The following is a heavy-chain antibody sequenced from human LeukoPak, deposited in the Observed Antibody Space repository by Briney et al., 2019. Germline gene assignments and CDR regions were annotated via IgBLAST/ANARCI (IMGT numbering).Heavy chain of an antibody. CDR3: ARRDRTYYFDY. Sequence: SETLSLTCTVSGGSISSSSYYWGWIRQPPGKGLERIGSIYYSGSTYYNPSLKSRVTISVDTSKNQFSLKLTSVTAADAAMYYCARRDRTYYFDYWGQGTLVTVSS. CDR1: GGSISSSSYY. CDR2: IYYSGST. J-gene: IGHJ4*02. D-gene: IGHD3-22*01. V-gene: IGHV4-39*01.